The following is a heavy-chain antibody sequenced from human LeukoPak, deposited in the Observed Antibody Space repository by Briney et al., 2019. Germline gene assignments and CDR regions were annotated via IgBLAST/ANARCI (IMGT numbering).Heavy chain of an antibody. CDR3: AKGTYYGDLFDY. CDR2: ISGSGGST. Sequence: GGSLRLSCAASGFTFSSYAMSWVRQAPGKGLEWVSAISGSGGSTYYADSVKGPFTISRENYKTTLYLQMHSLRAEDTAVYYCAKGTYYGDLFDYWGQGTLVTVSS. D-gene: IGHD4-17*01. CDR1: GFTFSSYA. V-gene: IGHV3-23*01. J-gene: IGHJ4*02.